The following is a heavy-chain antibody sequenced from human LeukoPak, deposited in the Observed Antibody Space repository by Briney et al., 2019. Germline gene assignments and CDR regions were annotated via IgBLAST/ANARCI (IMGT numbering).Heavy chain of an antibody. CDR2: IYPTGST. CDR3: ARAAEYSSGWYLFDY. V-gene: IGHV4-4*07. Sequence: SETLSLTCTVSGGSISSFYWTWIRQPAGKGLEWIGRIYPTGSTNYNPSLKSRVTMSVDTSKNQFSLKLSSVTAADTTMYYCARAAEYSSGWYLFDYWGQGTLVTVSA. J-gene: IGHJ4*02. D-gene: IGHD6-19*01. CDR1: GGSISSFY.